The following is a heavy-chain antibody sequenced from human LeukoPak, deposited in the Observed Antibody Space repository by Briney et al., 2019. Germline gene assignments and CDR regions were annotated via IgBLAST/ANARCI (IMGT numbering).Heavy chain of an antibody. Sequence: AGRSLRPSCAPYASTFSNYAMSWVSQDPGKGLEWLSAIVGSGGSTYYADSVKGRFTVSRVNSKSTLYSQMNRLRAENTDLYYCAKWGDYDVLTGYYVPDYWGQGTLVTVSS. D-gene: IGHD3-9*01. CDR3: AKWGDYDVLTGYYVPDY. V-gene: IGHV3-23*01. CDR1: ASTFSNYA. J-gene: IGHJ4*02. CDR2: IVGSGGST.